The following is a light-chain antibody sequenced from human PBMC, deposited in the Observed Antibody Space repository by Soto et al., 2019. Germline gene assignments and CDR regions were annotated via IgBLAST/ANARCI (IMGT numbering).Light chain of an antibody. CDR1: TSNIGRST. CDR3: ATWNDGVFV. Sequence: SVLTHPPSASGTPWQRVTISCSGNTSNIGRSTVTWYQQFPGAAPKLLIYGNTQRPLGVPVRFSGSKSDTSASLAISGLQSEDEADYYCATWNDGVFVFGIGTKVTVL. V-gene: IGLV1-44*01. CDR2: GNT. J-gene: IGLJ1*01.